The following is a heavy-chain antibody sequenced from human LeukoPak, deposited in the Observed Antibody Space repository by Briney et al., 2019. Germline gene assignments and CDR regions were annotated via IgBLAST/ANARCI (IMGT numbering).Heavy chain of an antibody. CDR2: IYHSGST. Sequence: SETLSLTCTVSGYSISSGHYWGWIRQPPGKGLEWIGSIYHSGSTYYNPSLKSRVTISVDTSKNQFSLKLSSVTAADTAVYYCARFPGGAEYRHYYYMDVWGKGTTVTVSS. J-gene: IGHJ6*03. CDR1: GYSISSGHY. V-gene: IGHV4-38-2*02. D-gene: IGHD1-14*01. CDR3: ARFPGGAEYRHYYYMDV.